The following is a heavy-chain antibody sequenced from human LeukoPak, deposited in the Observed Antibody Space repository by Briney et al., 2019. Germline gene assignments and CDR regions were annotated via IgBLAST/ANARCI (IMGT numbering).Heavy chain of an antibody. J-gene: IGHJ4*02. V-gene: IGHV1-69*05. Sequence: GASVKVSCKASGGTFSSYAISWVRQAPGQGLEWMGGIIPIFGTANYAQKFQGRVTITTDESTSTAYMELSSLRSEDTAVYYCATSSYRLYYFDYWGQGTLVTVSS. CDR2: IIPIFGTA. CDR1: GGTFSSYA. D-gene: IGHD2-2*01. CDR3: ATSSYRLYYFDY.